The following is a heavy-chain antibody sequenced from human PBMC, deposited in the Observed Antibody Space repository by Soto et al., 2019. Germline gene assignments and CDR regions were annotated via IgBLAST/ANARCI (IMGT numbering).Heavy chain of an antibody. J-gene: IGHJ3*02. CDR3: ARHGGDNHGPGAFDI. Sequence: PGESLKISCKGSGYSFTTYWIGWVRQMPGKGLEWMGIIYPGNADTRYSPSSQGQVTISADKSISTAYLQWSSLKASDTAMYCCARHGGDNHGPGAFDIWGQGTMVTVSS. V-gene: IGHV5-51*01. CDR2: IYPGNADT. D-gene: IGHD3-16*01. CDR1: GYSFTTYW.